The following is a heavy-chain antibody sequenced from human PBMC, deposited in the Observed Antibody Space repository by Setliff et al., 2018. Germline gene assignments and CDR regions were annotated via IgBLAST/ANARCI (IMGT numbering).Heavy chain of an antibody. V-gene: IGHV3-30*07. Sequence: PGGSLRLSCAASGFTFSTYAIHWVRQGPGKGLEWVAIVSYDGRNKYYADSVKGRFTISRDNSKNTLYLQMNSLRAEDTAVYYCAKAPWPTHYYDSSGYVDWGQGTLVTVSS. CDR1: GFTFSTYA. D-gene: IGHD3-22*01. CDR2: VSYDGRNK. CDR3: AKAPWPTHYYDSSGYVD. J-gene: IGHJ4*02.